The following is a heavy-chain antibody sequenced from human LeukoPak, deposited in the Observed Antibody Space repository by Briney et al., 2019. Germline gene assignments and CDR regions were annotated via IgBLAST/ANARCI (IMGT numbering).Heavy chain of an antibody. CDR1: GDSISNGGFY. V-gene: IGHV4-31*08. Sequence: SQTLSLTCTVSGDSISNGGFYWSWIRQHPGKGLEWIGYIFYSGSTYNNPSLKSRVSISVDTSKNQFSLDLSSATAADTAVYYCARRRHNFDFYDVWGQGTRVTVSS. CDR2: IFYSGST. J-gene: IGHJ3*01. CDR3: ARRRHNFDFYDV. D-gene: IGHD3/OR15-3a*01.